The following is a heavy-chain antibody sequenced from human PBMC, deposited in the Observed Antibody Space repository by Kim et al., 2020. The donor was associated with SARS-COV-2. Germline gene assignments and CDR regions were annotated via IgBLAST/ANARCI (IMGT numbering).Heavy chain of an antibody. D-gene: IGHD1-26*01. CDR2: ISSSSSYI. J-gene: IGHJ4*02. V-gene: IGHV3-21*01. CDR3: ARDINSVSFRGELKFDY. Sequence: GGSLRLSCAASGFTFSSYSMNWVRQAPGKGLEWVSSISSSSSYIYYADSVKGRFTISRDNAKTSLYLQMNSLRAEDTAVYYCARDINSVSFRGELKFDYWGQGTLVTVAS. CDR1: GFTFSSYS.